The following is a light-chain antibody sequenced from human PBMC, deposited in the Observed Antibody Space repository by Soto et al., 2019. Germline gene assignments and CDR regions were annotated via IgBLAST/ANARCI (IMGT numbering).Light chain of an antibody. CDR3: QQCGSSST. J-gene: IGKJ5*01. CDR1: QTFSNSF. CDR2: GAS. Sequence: IVFTQSPGTLSLSPGERATLSFMASQTFSNSFLSWFQQIPGQAPRLLIYGASMRATGIPDRFSGSGSGTDFTLTISRLEPEDFAVYYCQQCGSSSTFGQGTRLEIK. V-gene: IGKV3-20*01.